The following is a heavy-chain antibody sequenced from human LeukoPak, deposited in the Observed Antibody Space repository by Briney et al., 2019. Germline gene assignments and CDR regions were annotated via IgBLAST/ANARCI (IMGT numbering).Heavy chain of an antibody. Sequence: ASVKVSCKASGYTFTGYYMHWVRQAPGQGLEWMGWISGYNGNTNYTQKLQGRVTMTTDTSTSIAYMELRSLRSDDTAVYYCARGWLLSYLDYWGQGTLVTVSS. CDR1: GYTFTGYY. D-gene: IGHD3-3*01. CDR2: ISGYNGNT. J-gene: IGHJ4*02. CDR3: ARGWLLSYLDY. V-gene: IGHV1-18*04.